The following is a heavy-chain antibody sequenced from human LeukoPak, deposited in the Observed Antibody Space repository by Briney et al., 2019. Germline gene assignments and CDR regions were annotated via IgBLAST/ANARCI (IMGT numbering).Heavy chain of an antibody. CDR1: GYTFINYY. J-gene: IGHJ4*02. CDR2: INPSGGST. CDR3: ARSYSGSYYAESGVDY. D-gene: IGHD1-26*01. Sequence: ASVKFSCKASGYTFINYYMHWVRQAPAQGLEWMGLINPSGGSTRYAQKFQGRVTMTRDTSTSTVYMELSSLRSEDTAVYYCARSYSGSYYAESGVDYWGQGTLVTVSS. V-gene: IGHV1-46*01.